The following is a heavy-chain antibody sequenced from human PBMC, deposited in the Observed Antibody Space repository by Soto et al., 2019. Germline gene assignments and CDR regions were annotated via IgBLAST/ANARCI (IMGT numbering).Heavy chain of an antibody. D-gene: IGHD4-4*01. V-gene: IGHV4-59*01. CDR1: GGSISSYY. Sequence: SETLSLTCTVSGGSISSYYLSWIRQPPGKGLEWIGYIYYSGSTNYNPSLKSRVTISVNTSKNQFSLKLSSVTAADTAVYYCARHGMAAVTQWGRGTLVTVSS. CDR3: ARHGMAAVTQ. J-gene: IGHJ4*02. CDR2: IYYSGST.